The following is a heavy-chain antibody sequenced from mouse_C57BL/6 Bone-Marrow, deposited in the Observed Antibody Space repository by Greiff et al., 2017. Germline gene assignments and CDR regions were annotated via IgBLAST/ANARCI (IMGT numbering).Heavy chain of an antibody. CDR1: GFSLTSYG. CDR2: IWSGGST. J-gene: IGHJ4*01. CDR3: ARKRDYPLYAMDY. V-gene: IGHV2-2*01. Sequence: QVQLKESGPGLVQPSQSLSITCTVSGFSLTSYGVHWVRQSPGKGLEWLVVIWSGGSTDYNAAFISRLSISKDNSKSQVFFKMNSLQADDTAIYYCARKRDYPLYAMDYWGQGTSVTVSS. D-gene: IGHD2-4*01.